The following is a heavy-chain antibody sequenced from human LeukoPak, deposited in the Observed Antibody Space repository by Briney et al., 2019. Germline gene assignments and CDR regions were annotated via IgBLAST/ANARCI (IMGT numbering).Heavy chain of an antibody. CDR3: ARGPSITMVRGGQWYYYMDV. CDR2: INPTGGST. D-gene: IGHD3-10*01. CDR1: GYTFTSYY. V-gene: IGHV1-46*01. Sequence: ASVKVSCKASGYTFTSYYMHWVRQAPGQGLEWMGLINPTGGSTGYAQKFQGRVTMTRDMSTSTVYTELSSLRSEDTAVYYCARGPSITMVRGGQWYYYMDVWGKGTTVTVSS. J-gene: IGHJ6*03.